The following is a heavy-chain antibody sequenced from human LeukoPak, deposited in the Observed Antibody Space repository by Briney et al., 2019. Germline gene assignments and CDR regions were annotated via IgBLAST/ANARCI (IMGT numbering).Heavy chain of an antibody. CDR2: MYYSGST. CDR1: GGSISGYY. V-gene: IGHV4-59*08. Sequence: SETLSLTCTVSGGSISGYYWSWIRRSPEKGLVWIGYMYYSGSTNYNPSLKSRVTISIDMSKNQFSLKLSSVTAADAALYYCARHFTYYYDSSGYPRDAFDIWGQGTMVTVSS. D-gene: IGHD3-22*01. J-gene: IGHJ3*02. CDR3: ARHFTYYYDSSGYPRDAFDI.